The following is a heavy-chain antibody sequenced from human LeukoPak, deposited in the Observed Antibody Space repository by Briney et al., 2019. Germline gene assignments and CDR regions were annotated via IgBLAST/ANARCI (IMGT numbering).Heavy chain of an antibody. CDR3: ARDRGGSYLNFDY. CDR1: GYTFTGYY. J-gene: IGHJ4*02. Sequence: ASVKVSCKASGYTFTGYYMHWVRQAPGQGLEWMGWINPNSGGTNYAQKFQGRVTMTRDTSISTAYMELSRLRSDDTAVYYCARDRGGSYLNFDYWGQGTLATVSS. V-gene: IGHV1-2*02. D-gene: IGHD1-26*01. CDR2: INPNSGGT.